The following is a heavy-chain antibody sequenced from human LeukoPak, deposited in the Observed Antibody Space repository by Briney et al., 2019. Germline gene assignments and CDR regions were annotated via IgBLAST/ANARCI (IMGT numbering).Heavy chain of an antibody. CDR1: GFTFSSYA. V-gene: IGHV3-23*01. D-gene: IGHD3-3*01. J-gene: IGHJ4*02. Sequence: PGGSLRLSCAASGFTFSSYAMNWVRQAPGKGLEWVSVISGSGGRTYYADSVKGRFTISRDNSKNTLYLQMNSLRAEDTAVYYCAKVRVSGYDKGYFDYWGQGTLVTVSP. CDR3: AKVRVSGYDKGYFDY. CDR2: ISGSGGRT.